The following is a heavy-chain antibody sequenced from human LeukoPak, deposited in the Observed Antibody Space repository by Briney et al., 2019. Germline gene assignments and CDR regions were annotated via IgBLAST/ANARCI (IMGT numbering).Heavy chain of an antibody. CDR3: AKRKAYSIMVLTD. D-gene: IGHD6-13*01. CDR2: ISSSSSYI. Sequence: GGSLRLSCAASGFTFSSYSMNWVRQAPGKGLEWVSSISSSSSYIYYADSVKGRFTISRDNSKNTLYLQMNSLRAEDTAVYYCAKRKAYSIMVLTDWGQGTLVTVSS. J-gene: IGHJ4*02. CDR1: GFTFSSYS. V-gene: IGHV3-21*04.